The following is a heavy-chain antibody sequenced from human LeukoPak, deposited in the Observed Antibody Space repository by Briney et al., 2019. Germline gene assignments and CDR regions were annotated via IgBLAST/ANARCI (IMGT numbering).Heavy chain of an antibody. Sequence: GGSLRLSCAASGFTFSNYWMTWVRQAPGKGLEWVAHINQDGSKEYYMDSVKARFTISRDNAKNSLSLQMNSLRAEDTAVYYCARDRANNYYGSGSYYNKLDYWGQGILVTVSS. CDR2: INQDGSKE. D-gene: IGHD3-10*01. V-gene: IGHV3-7*01. J-gene: IGHJ4*02. CDR3: ARDRANNYYGSGSYYNKLDY. CDR1: GFTFSNYW.